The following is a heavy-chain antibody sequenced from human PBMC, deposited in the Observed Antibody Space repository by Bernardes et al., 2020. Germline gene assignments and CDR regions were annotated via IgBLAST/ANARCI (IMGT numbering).Heavy chain of an antibody. CDR1: GGSISSSSYY. J-gene: IGHJ5*02. V-gene: IGHV4-39*01. CDR3: ARHPKVHDYGDQSVLGWFDP. Sequence: SQTLSLTCTVSGGSISSSSYYWGWIRQPPGKGLEWIGSIYYSGSTYYNPSLKSRVTISVDTSKNQFSLKLSSVTAADTAVYYCARHPKVHDYGDQSVLGWFDPWGQGTLVTVSA. CDR2: IYYSGST. D-gene: IGHD4-17*01.